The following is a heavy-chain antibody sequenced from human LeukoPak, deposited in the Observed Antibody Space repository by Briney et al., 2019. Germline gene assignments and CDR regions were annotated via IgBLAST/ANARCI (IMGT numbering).Heavy chain of an antibody. CDR2: IDIDSGGI. D-gene: IGHD3-3*01. CDR3: ARDRDGGVGTIDY. CDR1: GHTFIDYW. J-gene: IGHJ4*02. Sequence: ASVKVSCKASGHTFIDYWIHWVRQAPGQGLEWIGRIDIDSGGINYAEKFQGRVTMTRATSISTAYMELSRLRFDDTAVYYCARDRDGGVGTIDYWGQGTLVPVS. V-gene: IGHV1-2*06.